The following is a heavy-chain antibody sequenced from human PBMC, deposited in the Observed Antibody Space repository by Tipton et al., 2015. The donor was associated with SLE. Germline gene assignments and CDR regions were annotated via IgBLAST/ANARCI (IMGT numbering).Heavy chain of an antibody. D-gene: IGHD1-14*01. CDR2: IIPLLGIA. CDR3: ARDTTRAVPTTAFDI. Sequence: QSGAEVKKPGASVKVSCKASGDTFSTYAISWVRQAPGQGLEWMGRIIPLLGIANYPQKFQGRVTIIADKSTTTAYMELRSLTSEDTAVYYCARDTTRAVPTTAFDIWGQGTLVSVSS. CDR1: GDTFSTYA. J-gene: IGHJ3*02. V-gene: IGHV1-69*04.